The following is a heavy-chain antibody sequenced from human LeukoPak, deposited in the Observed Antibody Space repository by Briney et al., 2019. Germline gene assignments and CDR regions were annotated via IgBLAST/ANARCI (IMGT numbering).Heavy chain of an antibody. V-gene: IGHV3-48*02. D-gene: IGHD2-2*01. CDR1: GFTFSSYS. J-gene: IGHJ4*02. CDR3: ARGTGPSIVVARGAFDC. CDR2: ISSSSSTI. Sequence: GGSLRLSCAASGFTFSSYSMNWVRHAPGKGLEWVSYISSSSSTIYYADSVKGRFTISRDNAKNSLYLQMNSLRDEDTAVYYCARGTGPSIVVARGAFDCWGQGTLVTVSS.